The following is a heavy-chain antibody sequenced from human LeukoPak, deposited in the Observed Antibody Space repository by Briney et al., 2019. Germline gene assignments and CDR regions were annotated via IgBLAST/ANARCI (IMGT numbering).Heavy chain of an antibody. CDR1: GYTFTSYG. D-gene: IGHD2-2*01. V-gene: IGHV1-18*01. Sequence: ASVKVSCKGSGYTFTSYGISWVRQAPGQGLEWMEWISAHTGNTKSAQKFQDRVTMTTDTSSSTAYMDLTSLRSDDTAVYYCARDLVASCSSTSCSVAPSDSWGQGTLVTVSS. CDR2: ISAHTGNT. J-gene: IGHJ4*02. CDR3: ARDLVASCSSTSCSVAPSDS.